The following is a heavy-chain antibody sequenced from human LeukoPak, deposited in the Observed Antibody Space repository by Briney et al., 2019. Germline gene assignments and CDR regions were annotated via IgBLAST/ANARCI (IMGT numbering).Heavy chain of an antibody. Sequence: RPSETLSLTCTVSGGSISSHYWSWIRQPAGKRLEWIGRIWATGGTVDNPSFRSRLTLSIDRSKSQLSLKLTSMTAADSAVYYCARVRAYSDFVGNFDLWGHGIPVTVSS. D-gene: IGHD4-11*01. CDR3: ARVRAYSDFVGNFDL. CDR2: IWATGGT. CDR1: GGSISSHY. J-gene: IGHJ2*01. V-gene: IGHV4-4*07.